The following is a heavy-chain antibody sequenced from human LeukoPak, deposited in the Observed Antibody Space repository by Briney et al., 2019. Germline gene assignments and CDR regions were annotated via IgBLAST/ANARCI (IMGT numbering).Heavy chain of an antibody. CDR3: ARDHGLFALIDY. D-gene: IGHD3-22*01. CDR2: IYYSGST. J-gene: IGHJ4*02. Sequence: SETLSLTCTVSGGSISSSSYYWGWIRQPPGKGLEWIGSIYYSGSTYYNPSLKSRVTISVDTSKNQFSLKLSSVTAADTAVYYCARDHGLFALIDYWGQGTLVTVSS. V-gene: IGHV4-39*07. CDR1: GGSISSSSYY.